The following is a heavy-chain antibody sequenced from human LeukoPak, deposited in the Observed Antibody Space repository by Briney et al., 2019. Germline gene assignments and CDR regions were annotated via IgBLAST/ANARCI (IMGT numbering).Heavy chain of an antibody. CDR3: ARHLEYTTSGKAFDV. CDR1: GGSINNSSSDY. CDR2: IYYTGST. D-gene: IGHD3-3*01. V-gene: IGHV4-39*01. J-gene: IGHJ3*01. Sequence: SETLSLTCTVSGGSINNSSSDYWAWIRQPPGKGLEWIGNIYYTGSTYYTSSLKSRVTMSADTSKNVFSLTLKSLTSADTAVYYCARHLEYTTSGKAFDVWGQGTLVSVSS.